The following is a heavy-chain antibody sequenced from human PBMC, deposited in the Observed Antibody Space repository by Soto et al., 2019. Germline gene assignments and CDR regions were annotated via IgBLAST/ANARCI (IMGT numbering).Heavy chain of an antibody. J-gene: IGHJ4*01. Sequence: SETLSLTCTVSGGSITSSRYYWAWIRQPPGKGLEWIGTIYYGGSTYYNASLKSRVTISVDTSKNQFSLKLSSVPAADTAVFFFASMEPHNDFWSANYYFAYWGQGTLVTVSS. CDR1: GGSITSSRYY. V-gene: IGHV4-39*01. D-gene: IGHD3-3*01. CDR3: ASMEPHNDFWSANYYFAY. CDR2: IYYGGST.